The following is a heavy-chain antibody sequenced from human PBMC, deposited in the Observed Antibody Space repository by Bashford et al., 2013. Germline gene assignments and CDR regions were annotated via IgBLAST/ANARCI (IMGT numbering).Heavy chain of an antibody. D-gene: IGHD1-26*01. Sequence: ASVKVSCKASGYTFSDYYLHWVRQAPGQGLEWMGWINPNPNSGATKYAEMFQGRVTMTRDTSISTAYMELSSLRSDDTAVYFCARDGPVVGVWNAFDVWGQGTSGHR. CDR3: ARDGPVVGVWNAFDV. CDR2: INPNPNSGAT. J-gene: IGHJ3*01. V-gene: IGHV1-2*02. CDR1: GYTFSDYY.